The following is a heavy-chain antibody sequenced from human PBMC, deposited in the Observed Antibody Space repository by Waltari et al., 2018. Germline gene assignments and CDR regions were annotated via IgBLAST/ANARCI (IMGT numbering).Heavy chain of an antibody. J-gene: IGHJ4*02. Sequence: QLVQSGTEVKKPGESLKISCKTSGYSFNNYWNGWERQMPGKGLEWMGIVRPDNSDTRYSPSFRGQVTISADKSISIAYLQWSSLKASDTAIYYCARHTEDDNGDDWGQGTLVTVSS. D-gene: IGHD1-1*01. CDR1: GYSFNNYW. V-gene: IGHV5-51*01. CDR3: ARHTEDDNGDD. CDR2: VRPDNSDT.